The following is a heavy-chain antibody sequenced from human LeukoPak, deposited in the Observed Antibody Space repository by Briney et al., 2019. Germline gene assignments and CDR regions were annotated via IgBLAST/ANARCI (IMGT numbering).Heavy chain of an antibody. CDR2: IYSGGST. Sequence: HTGGSLRLSCAASGFTVSSNYMSWVRQAPGKGLEWVSVIYSGGSTYYADSVKGRFTISRDNSKNTLYLQMNSLRAEDTAVYYCATEIYYYDSSGYHHYYFDYWGQGTLVTVSS. V-gene: IGHV3-53*01. CDR1: GFTVSSNY. D-gene: IGHD3-22*01. CDR3: ATEIYYYDSSGYHHYYFDY. J-gene: IGHJ4*02.